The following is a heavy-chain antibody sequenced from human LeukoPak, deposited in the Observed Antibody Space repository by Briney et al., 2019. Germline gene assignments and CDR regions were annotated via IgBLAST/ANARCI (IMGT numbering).Heavy chain of an antibody. D-gene: IGHD6-19*01. CDR1: GFTFNRNV. V-gene: IGHV3-23*01. Sequence: GGSLRLSCAASGFTFNRNVMSWVRQAPGKGLEWVSAIIDDGSSTYYADSVKGRFSISRDNSKNTVYLQMNSLRAEDTAIYFCAKPHDSGWWMFDYWGQGTLVTVSS. CDR3: AKPHDSGWWMFDY. CDR2: IIDDGSST. J-gene: IGHJ4*02.